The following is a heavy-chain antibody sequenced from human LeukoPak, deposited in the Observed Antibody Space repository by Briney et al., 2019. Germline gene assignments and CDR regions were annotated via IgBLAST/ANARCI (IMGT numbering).Heavy chain of an antibody. V-gene: IGHV1-2*02. Sequence: ASVKVSCTASGYTFTSYYIHWVRQAPGQGLEWMGGINPNSGATNYAQKFQGRVTMTSDTSISTAYMELGRLRSDDTAVYYCARVQYSGSAALDYWGQGTLVTVSS. CDR2: INPNSGAT. J-gene: IGHJ4*02. CDR1: GYTFTSYY. D-gene: IGHD6-6*01. CDR3: ARVQYSGSAALDY.